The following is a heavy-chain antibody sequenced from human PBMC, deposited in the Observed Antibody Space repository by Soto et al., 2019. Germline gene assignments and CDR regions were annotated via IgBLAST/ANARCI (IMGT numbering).Heavy chain of an antibody. J-gene: IGHJ5*02. V-gene: IGHV1-2*02. D-gene: IGHD6-6*01. CDR1: GFSFTGYY. Sequence: ASVKVSCKASGFSFTGYYIHWLRPAPGQGLEWMGWLNAHSGGTEYAQKFQGRVILTRDTSIATAYLTLTSLTSHYTALYDCWKVLTRQLVYWLHHWGQGTQVTVSS. CDR2: LNAHSGGT. CDR3: WKVLTRQLVYWLHH.